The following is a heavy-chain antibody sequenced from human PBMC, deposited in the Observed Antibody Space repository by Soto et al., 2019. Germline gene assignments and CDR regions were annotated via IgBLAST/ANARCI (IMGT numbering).Heavy chain of an antibody. CDR1: GGSISTTNW. D-gene: IGHD3-22*01. Sequence: VQLQESGPGLVKPSGTLSLTCTVSGGSISTTNWWSWFRKPPGRGREWIGEILHIGSTNYNPSLKSRVTISIDKSKNQFSLRLSSVTAADAAVYYCASGFDSDGLYNGGHPWGQGTLVSVSS. CDR2: ILHIGST. V-gene: IGHV4-4*02. CDR3: ASGFDSDGLYNGGHP. J-gene: IGHJ5*02.